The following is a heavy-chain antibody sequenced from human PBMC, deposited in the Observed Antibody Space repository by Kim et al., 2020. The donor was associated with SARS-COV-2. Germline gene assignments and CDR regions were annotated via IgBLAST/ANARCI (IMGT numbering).Heavy chain of an antibody. J-gene: IGHJ5*02. CDR1: GYSFTGYY. V-gene: IGHV1-46*01. CDR2: INPSGGST. Sequence: ASVKVSCKASGYSFTGYYMFWVRQAPGQGLEWMGIINPSGGSTSYAQKFQGRVIMTRDTSTSTVYMELSSLRSEDTAMYYCARLIAAAGYKWFDPWGQGTPVTVSS. D-gene: IGHD6-13*01. CDR3: ARLIAAAGYKWFDP.